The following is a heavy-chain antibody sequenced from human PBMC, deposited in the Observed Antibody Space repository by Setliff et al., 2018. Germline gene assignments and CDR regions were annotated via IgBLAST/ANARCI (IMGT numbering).Heavy chain of an antibody. CDR2: IKSKTDGGTT. J-gene: IGHJ4*02. CDR1: GFTFSNAW. V-gene: IGHV3-15*01. Sequence: GESLKISCAASGFTFSNAWMSWVRQAPGKGLEWVGRIKSKTDGGTTDYAAPVKGRFTISRDDSKNTLYLQMNSLKTEDTAVYYCTTEQGIAARPEFDYWGQGTLVTVSS. D-gene: IGHD6-6*01. CDR3: TTEQGIAARPEFDY.